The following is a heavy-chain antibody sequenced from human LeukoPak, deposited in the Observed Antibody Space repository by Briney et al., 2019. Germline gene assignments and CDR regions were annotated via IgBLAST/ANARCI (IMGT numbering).Heavy chain of an antibody. D-gene: IGHD1-26*01. CDR2: ISSSIITI. J-gene: IGHJ4*02. Sequence: GGSLRLSCAASGFTFSSYSMNWVRQAPGKGLEWVSYISSSIITIYYTDSVKGRFAISRDNAKNSLFLQMNSLRAEDTAVYYCARLSGDVTVYDYWGQGTLVTVSS. V-gene: IGHV3-48*01. CDR3: ARLSGDVTVYDY. CDR1: GFTFSSYS.